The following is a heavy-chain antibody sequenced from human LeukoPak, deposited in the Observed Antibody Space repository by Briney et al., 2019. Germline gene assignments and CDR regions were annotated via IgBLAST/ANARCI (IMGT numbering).Heavy chain of an antibody. V-gene: IGHV4-39*01. Sequence: PSQTLSLTCTVSGGSISSSSYYWGWIRQPPGKGLEWIGSIYYSGSTYYNPSLKSRITISVDTSKNQFSLKLSSVTAADTAVYYCARQASATGNMAGSYPYYYYYMDVWGKGTTVTVSS. CDR1: GGSISSSSYY. J-gene: IGHJ6*03. CDR2: IYYSGST. CDR3: ARQASATGNMAGSYPYYYYYMDV. D-gene: IGHD3-10*01.